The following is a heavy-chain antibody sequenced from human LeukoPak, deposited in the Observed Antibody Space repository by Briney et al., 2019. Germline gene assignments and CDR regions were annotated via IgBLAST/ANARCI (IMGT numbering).Heavy chain of an antibody. V-gene: IGHV3-23*01. CDR2: ISGSGGST. Sequence: ETLSLTCTVSGGSISSSSYYWGWIRQAPGKGLEWVSAISGSGGSTYYADSVKGRFTISRDNSKNTLYLQMNSLRAEDTAVYYCAKDKGWGYRAYDCYGMDVWGQGTTVTVSS. J-gene: IGHJ6*02. CDR3: AKDKGWGYRAYDCYGMDV. CDR1: GGSISSSSYY. D-gene: IGHD6-13*01.